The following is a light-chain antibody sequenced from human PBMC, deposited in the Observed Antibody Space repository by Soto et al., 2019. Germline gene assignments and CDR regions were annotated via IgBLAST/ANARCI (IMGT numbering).Light chain of an antibody. CDR1: SRDVGGYNY. V-gene: IGLV2-14*01. CDR2: DVS. Sequence: QSALTQPASVSGSPGQSITISCTGTSRDVGGYNYVSWYQQHPGKAPKVIIYDVSNRPSGVSNRFSGSKSGNTASLTISGLQAEDEADYYCSSYTTTTTLVVFGGGTQLTVL. J-gene: IGLJ2*01. CDR3: SSYTTTTTLVV.